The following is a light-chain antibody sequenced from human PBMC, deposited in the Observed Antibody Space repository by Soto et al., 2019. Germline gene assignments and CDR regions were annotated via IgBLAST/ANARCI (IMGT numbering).Light chain of an antibody. V-gene: IGKV1-12*01. J-gene: IGKJ4*01. CDR2: AAT. CDR1: QGISSW. CDR3: QPANSFPLT. Sequence: DIQMTQSPSSVSASVGDRVTITCRASQGISSWLAWDQHHPGKAPQLLLYAATNLQSVVTSRFSGSGSGTDFTLTISSLQPEDFATYYCQPANSFPLTFGGGTKVEIK.